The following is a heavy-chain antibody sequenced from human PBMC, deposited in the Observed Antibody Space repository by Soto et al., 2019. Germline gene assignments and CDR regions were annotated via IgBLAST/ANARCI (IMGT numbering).Heavy chain of an antibody. Sequence: GSLRLSCAASGFTFSSYAMSWVRQAPGKGLEWVSAISGSGGSTYYADSVKGRFTISRDNSKNTLYLQMNSLRAEDTAVYYCAKDHYDFWSGYYNLDYMDVWGKGTTVTVSS. CDR3: AKDHYDFWSGYYNLDYMDV. D-gene: IGHD3-3*01. V-gene: IGHV3-23*01. J-gene: IGHJ6*03. CDR2: ISGSGGST. CDR1: GFTFSSYA.